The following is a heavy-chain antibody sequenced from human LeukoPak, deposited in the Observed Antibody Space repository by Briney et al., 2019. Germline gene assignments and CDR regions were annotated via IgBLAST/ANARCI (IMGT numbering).Heavy chain of an antibody. CDR1: GFTFSSYW. V-gene: IGHV3-7*01. J-gene: IGHJ3*01. CDR2: IKQDGSEK. CDR3: ARALPAAIGAFDV. D-gene: IGHD2-2*02. Sequence: PGGSLRLSCAASGFTFSSYWMSWVRQAPGKGLEWVANIKQDGSEKYYVDSVKGRFTISRDNAKNSLYLQMNSLRAEDTAVYYCARALPAAIGAFDVWGQGTMVTVSS.